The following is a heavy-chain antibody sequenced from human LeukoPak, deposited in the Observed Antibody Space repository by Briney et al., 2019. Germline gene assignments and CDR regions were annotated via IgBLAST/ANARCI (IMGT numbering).Heavy chain of an antibody. D-gene: IGHD2-15*01. CDR3: ARGGGRGAFDPYYFDY. CDR2: INHSEST. J-gene: IGHJ4*02. CDR1: GGSFSGYY. V-gene: IGHV4-34*01. Sequence: KSSETLSLTCAVYGGSFSGYYWSWIRQPPGKGLEWIGEINHSESTNYNPSLKSRVTISVDTSKNQFSLKLSSVTAADTAVFFCARGGGRGAFDPYYFDYWGQGTLVTVSS.